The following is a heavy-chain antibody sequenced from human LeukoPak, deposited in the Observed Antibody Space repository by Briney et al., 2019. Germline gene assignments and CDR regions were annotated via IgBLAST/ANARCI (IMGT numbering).Heavy chain of an antibody. CDR2: INPNSGGT. D-gene: IGHD6-19*01. Sequence: ASVNVSCKASGYTFTGYYMHWVRQAPGQGLEWMGRINPNSGGTNYAQKFQGRVTMTRDTSISTAYMELSRLRSDDTAVYYCARASVAVAGTQYWGQGTLVTVSS. V-gene: IGHV1-2*06. CDR1: GYTFTGYY. CDR3: ARASVAVAGTQY. J-gene: IGHJ4*02.